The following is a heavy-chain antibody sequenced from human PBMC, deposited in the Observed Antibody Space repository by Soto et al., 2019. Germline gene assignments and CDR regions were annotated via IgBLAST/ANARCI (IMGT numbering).Heavy chain of an antibody. Sequence: QVQLVQSGAEVKKPGSSVKVSCKASGGTFSSYTISWVRQAPGQGLEWMGRIIPILGIANYAQKFQGRVTITAEKSTRTAYMELSSLRSEDTAVYYCARFQLLAASELHYIDVWGKGTTVTVSS. J-gene: IGHJ6*03. D-gene: IGHD1-26*01. CDR3: ARFQLLAASELHYIDV. V-gene: IGHV1-69*02. CDR2: IIPILGIA. CDR1: GGTFSSYT.